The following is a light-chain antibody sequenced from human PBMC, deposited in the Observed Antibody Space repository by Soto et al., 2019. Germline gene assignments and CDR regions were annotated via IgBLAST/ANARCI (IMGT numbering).Light chain of an antibody. CDR1: RSNIGVNP. Sequence: QLVLTQPPSASGTPGQRVTISCSGSRSNIGVNPVNWYQQLPGTAPKLLIDSNGQRPSGVPDRFSSSRSGTSASLAISGLQSEDEADYYCAVWDDNMYGRIFGTGTKLTVL. CDR2: SNG. J-gene: IGLJ1*01. V-gene: IGLV1-44*01. CDR3: AVWDDNMYGRI.